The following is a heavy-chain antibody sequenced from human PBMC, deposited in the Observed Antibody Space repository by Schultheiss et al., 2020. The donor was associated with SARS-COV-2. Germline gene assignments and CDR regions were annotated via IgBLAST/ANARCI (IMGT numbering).Heavy chain of an antibody. Sequence: ASVKVSFKASGGTFSSYAISWVRQAPGQGLEWMGWISAYNGNTNYAQKLQGRVTMTTDTSTSTAYMELRSLRSDDTAVYYCARDGYSSGWPNHDYWGQGTLVTVSS. CDR3: ARDGYSSGWPNHDY. V-gene: IGHV1-18*01. D-gene: IGHD6-19*01. CDR1: GGTFSSYA. CDR2: ISAYNGNT. J-gene: IGHJ4*02.